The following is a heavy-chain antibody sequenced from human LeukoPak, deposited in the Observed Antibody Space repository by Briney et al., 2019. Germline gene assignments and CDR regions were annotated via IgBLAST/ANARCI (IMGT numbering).Heavy chain of an antibody. J-gene: IGHJ4*02. D-gene: IGHD4-17*01. V-gene: IGHV4-39*01. Sequence: SQTLSLTCTVSGGSISSGDYYWSWIRQPPGKGLEWIGSIFYNGNTYYNPSLKSRVTISADTSNNHFSLKLRSVTAADTAVYYCARSTVTTWVGDFDYWGQGTLVTVSS. CDR2: IFYNGNT. CDR3: ARSTVTTWVGDFDY. CDR1: GGSISSGDYY.